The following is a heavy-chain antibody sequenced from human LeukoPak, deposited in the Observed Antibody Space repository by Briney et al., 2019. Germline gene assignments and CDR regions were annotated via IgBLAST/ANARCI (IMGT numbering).Heavy chain of an antibody. D-gene: IGHD3-9*01. CDR2: ISAYNGNT. J-gene: IGHJ6*02. Sequence: ASVKVSCKASGYTFTSYGISWVRQAPGQGLEWMGWISAYNGNTNYAQKLQGRVTMTTDTSTSTAYMELRSLRSDDTAVYYCARVSADISTGASYYYYGMDVWGQGTTVTVSS. CDR3: ARVSADISTGASYYYYGMDV. CDR1: GYTFTSYG. V-gene: IGHV1-18*01.